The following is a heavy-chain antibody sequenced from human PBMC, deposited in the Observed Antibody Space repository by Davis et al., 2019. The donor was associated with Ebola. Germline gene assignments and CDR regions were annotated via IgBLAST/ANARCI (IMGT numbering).Heavy chain of an antibody. CDR3: AREDFADSSIAARNYYYYYGMDV. CDR1: GGTFSSYA. V-gene: IGHV1-2*04. J-gene: IGHJ6*02. Sequence: ASVKVSCKASGGTFSSYAISWVRQAPGQGLEWMGWINPNSGGTNYAQKFQGWVTMTRDTSISTAYMELSSLRSEDTAVYYCAREDFADSSIAARNYYYYYGMDVWGQGTTVTVSS. CDR2: INPNSGGT. D-gene: IGHD6-6*01.